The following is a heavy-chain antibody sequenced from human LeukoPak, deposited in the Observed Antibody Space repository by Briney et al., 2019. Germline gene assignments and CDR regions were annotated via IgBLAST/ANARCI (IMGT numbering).Heavy chain of an antibody. CDR1: GGTFSSYA. CDR2: IIPIFGTA. D-gene: IGHD4-23*01. V-gene: IGHV1-69*13. CDR3: ASDYVGYYYYYMDV. Sequence: ASVKVSRKASGGTFSSYAISWVRQAPGQGLEWMGGIIPIFGTANYAQKFQGRVTITADESTSTAYMELSSLRSEDTAVYYCASDYVGYYYYYMDVWGKGTTVTVSS. J-gene: IGHJ6*03.